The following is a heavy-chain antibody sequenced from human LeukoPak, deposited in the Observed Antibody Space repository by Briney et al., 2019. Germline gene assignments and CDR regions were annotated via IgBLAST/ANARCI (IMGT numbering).Heavy chain of an antibody. V-gene: IGHV3-30*02. D-gene: IGHD6-6*01. CDR2: IRYDGSNK. Sequence: GGSLRLSCAESGFTFSSYGMHWVRQAPGKGLEWVAFIRYDGSNKYYADSVKGRFTISRDNSKNTLYLQMNSLRAEDTAVYYCAKAIAARPDYWGQGTLVTVSS. CDR3: AKAIAARPDY. J-gene: IGHJ4*02. CDR1: GFTFSSYG.